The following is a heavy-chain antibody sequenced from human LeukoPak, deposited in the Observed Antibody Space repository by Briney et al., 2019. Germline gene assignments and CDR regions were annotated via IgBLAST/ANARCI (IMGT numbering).Heavy chain of an antibody. CDR2: ISGSGGST. CDR1: GFTFDDYG. V-gene: IGHV3-23*01. Sequence: GGSLRLSCAASGFTFDDYGMSWVRQAPGKGLEWVSAISGSGGSTYYADSVKGRFTISRDNSKNTLYLQMNSLRAEDTAVYYCAKDLAPPGIYGSGSYAAAPSDYWGQGTLVTVSS. D-gene: IGHD3-10*01. CDR3: AKDLAPPGIYGSGSYAAAPSDY. J-gene: IGHJ4*02.